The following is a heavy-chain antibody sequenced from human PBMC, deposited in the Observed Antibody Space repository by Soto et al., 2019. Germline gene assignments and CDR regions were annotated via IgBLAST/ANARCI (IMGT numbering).Heavy chain of an antibody. Sequence: ASAKVSWKASGYTFTSYAMHWVRQAPGQRLEWMGWINAGNGNTKYSQKFQGRVTITRDTSASTAYMELGSLRSEDTAVYYCARGIYDFWSGYYAVWGQGTTVTVS. D-gene: IGHD3-3*01. J-gene: IGHJ6*02. CDR2: INAGNGNT. V-gene: IGHV1-3*01. CDR3: ARGIYDFWSGYYAV. CDR1: GYTFTSYA.